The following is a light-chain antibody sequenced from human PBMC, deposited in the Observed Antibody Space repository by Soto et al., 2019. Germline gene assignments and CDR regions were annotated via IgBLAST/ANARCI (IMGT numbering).Light chain of an antibody. CDR3: QHYHGWPIP. Sequence: EIVVTQSPATLSVSPGEGATVSCRASQSVSSHLAWYQHKPGQAPRLLFYDASTRATGIPARFSGSGSGTEFTLTISSLQSEDFAVYYCQHYHGWPIPFGQGTRLEN. CDR2: DAS. V-gene: IGKV3-15*01. CDR1: QSVSSH. J-gene: IGKJ5*01.